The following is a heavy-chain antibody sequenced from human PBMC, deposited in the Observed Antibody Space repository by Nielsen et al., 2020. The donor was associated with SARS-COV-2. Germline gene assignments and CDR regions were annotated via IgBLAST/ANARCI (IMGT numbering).Heavy chain of an antibody. V-gene: IGHV4-39*02. D-gene: IGHD2-2*01. CDR1: GGSLSSRNYY. CDR3: ARGDIAVVPAAMFSGDDAFDI. J-gene: IGHJ3*02. CDR2: IYYSGSV. Sequence: SETLSLTCTVSGGSLSSRNYYWGWIRQPPGQGLEWIGTIYYSGSVSYNPSLRSRVTISVDTSKKYFSLKLTSVTAADTAVYFCARGDIAVVPAAMFSGDDAFDIWGQGTMVRVSS.